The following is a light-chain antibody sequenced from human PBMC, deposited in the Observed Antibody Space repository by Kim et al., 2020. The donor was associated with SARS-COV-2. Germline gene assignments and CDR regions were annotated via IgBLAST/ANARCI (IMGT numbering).Light chain of an antibody. Sequence: QSALTQPASVSGSPGQSISISCTGTSSDVGSYNLVSWYQQHPGKAPKLMIYEVSKRPSGVSNRFSGSKSGNTASLTISGLQAEDEAYYYCCSYAGSSTPNWVFGGGTQLTVL. CDR2: EVS. CDR1: SSDVGSYNL. J-gene: IGLJ3*02. V-gene: IGLV2-23*02. CDR3: CSYAGSSTPNWV.